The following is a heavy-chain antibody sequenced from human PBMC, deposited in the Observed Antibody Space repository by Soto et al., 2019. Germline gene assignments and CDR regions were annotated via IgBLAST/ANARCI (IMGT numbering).Heavy chain of an antibody. D-gene: IGHD4-17*01. CDR3: SKPHDYGDYFDY. CDR2: ISGSGGST. V-gene: IGHV3-23*01. CDR1: GFTFSSYA. J-gene: IGHJ4*02. Sequence: EVQLLESGGGLVQPGGSLRLSCAASGFTFSSYAMSWVRQAPGKALEWVSAISGSGGSTYYADSVKGRFTISRDNSKNTLYLQMNSLRAEDTAVYYCSKPHDYGDYFDYWGQGTLVTVSS.